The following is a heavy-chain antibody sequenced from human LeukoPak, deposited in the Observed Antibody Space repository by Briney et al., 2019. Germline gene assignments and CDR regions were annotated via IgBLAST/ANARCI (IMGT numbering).Heavy chain of an antibody. V-gene: IGHV3-23*01. J-gene: IGHJ6*02. Sequence: GGSLRLSCAASGFTFSSYAMSWVRQAPGKGLEWVSAISGSGGSTYYADSVKGRFTISRDNSKNTLYLQMNSLRAEDTAVYYCAKAGYSYDYYYYGMDVWGQGTTVTVSS. CDR3: AKAGYSYDYYYYGMDV. CDR1: GFTFSSYA. CDR2: ISGSGGST. D-gene: IGHD5-18*01.